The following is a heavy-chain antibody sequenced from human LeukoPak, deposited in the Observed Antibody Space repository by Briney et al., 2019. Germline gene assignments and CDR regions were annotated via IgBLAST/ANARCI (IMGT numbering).Heavy chain of an antibody. J-gene: IGHJ3*01. CDR1: SGSISTSNYY. D-gene: IGHD3-22*01. CDR3: AKSNGYGLIDN. V-gene: IGHV4-39*07. CDR2: IFYSGST. Sequence: SETLSLTCTVSSGSISTSNYYWGWVRQPPGKALEWIGNIFYSGSTYYSPSLKSRVTISLDTSRNQFSLKLNSVTAADTAVYYCAKSNGYGLIDNRGQGTMVTVSS.